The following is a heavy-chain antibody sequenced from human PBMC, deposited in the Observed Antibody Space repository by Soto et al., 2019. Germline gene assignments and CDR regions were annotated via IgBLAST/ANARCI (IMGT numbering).Heavy chain of an antibody. CDR1: GVSLKTYY. Sequence: QVHLQESGPGLVRPSETLSLTCTVSGVSLKTYYWSWIRLPPGGGLEWIGYIFSSGSPNYNPSLRSRVTMSVETSNNQFSLKMSSVTAADTAVYYCARVAGISYYNHMDVWGKGTTLTVSS. V-gene: IGHV4-59*01. J-gene: IGHJ6*03. CDR2: IFSSGSP. CDR3: ARVAGISYYNHMDV. D-gene: IGHD1-20*01.